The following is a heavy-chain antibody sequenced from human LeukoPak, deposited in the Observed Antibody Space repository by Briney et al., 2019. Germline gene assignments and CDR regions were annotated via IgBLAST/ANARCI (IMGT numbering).Heavy chain of an antibody. D-gene: IGHD4-17*01. Sequence: GGSLRLSCAVSGFTFSSYWMHWVRQAPGKGLVWVSRINTDGSSTRYADSVKGRFTISRDNAKNMLYLEMHSLRAEDTAVCYCATLVQSVNLKEVWGQGTLVTVSS. CDR3: ATLVQSVNLKEV. CDR2: INTDGSST. J-gene: IGHJ4*02. V-gene: IGHV3-74*01. CDR1: GFTFSSYW.